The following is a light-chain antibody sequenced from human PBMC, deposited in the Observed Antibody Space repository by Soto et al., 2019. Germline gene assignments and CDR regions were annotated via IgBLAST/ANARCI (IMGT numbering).Light chain of an antibody. V-gene: IGLV2-14*01. CDR1: SSDVGGYNY. CDR2: DVS. Sequence: QSVLTQPASVSGSPGQSITISCTGTSSDVGGYNYVSWYQQYPGEAPKLMIYDVSNRPSGVSNRFSGSKSGNTASLTISGLQAEDEADYYCSSYTSSSTYVFGTGTNLTVL. CDR3: SSYTSSSTYV. J-gene: IGLJ1*01.